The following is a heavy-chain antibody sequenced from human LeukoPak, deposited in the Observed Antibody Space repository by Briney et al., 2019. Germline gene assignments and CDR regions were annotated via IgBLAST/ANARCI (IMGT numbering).Heavy chain of an antibody. CDR2: IIPIFGTA. V-gene: IGHV1-69*13. D-gene: IGHD3-10*01. Sequence: ASVKVSFKASGGTFFIYAISWVRQAPGQGLEKMGGIIPIFGTANYAQKFQGRVTITADESTSTAYMELSSLRSEDTAVYYCARADYYGSGSYRTLDYYYYGMDVWGQGTTVTVSS. J-gene: IGHJ6*02. CDR3: ARADYYGSGSYRTLDYYYYGMDV. CDR1: GGTFFIYA.